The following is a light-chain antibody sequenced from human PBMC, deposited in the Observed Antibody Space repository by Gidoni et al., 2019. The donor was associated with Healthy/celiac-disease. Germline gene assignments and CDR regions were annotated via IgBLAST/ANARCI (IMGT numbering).Light chain of an antibody. CDR3: ISYAGSNNFV. CDR2: EVS. J-gene: IGLJ1*01. V-gene: IGLV2-8*01. Sequence: QSALTQPPSASGSPGQSVTISCTGTSSDVGGYNYVSWYQQHPGNAPQLMIYEVSKRPSGVPDRFSGSKSGNTASLTVSGLQAEDEADYYCISYAGSNNFVFGTGTKVTVL. CDR1: SSDVGGYNY.